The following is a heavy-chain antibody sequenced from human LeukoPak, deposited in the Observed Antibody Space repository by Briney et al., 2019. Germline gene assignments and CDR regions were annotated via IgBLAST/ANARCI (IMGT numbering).Heavy chain of an antibody. CDR1: VCTFSSYA. D-gene: IGHD3-10*01. V-gene: IGHV1-69*13. Sequence: EASVNVSFKSSVCTFSSYAIGWVRQAPGQGLEWMGGIIPIFGTANYAQKFQGRVTITADDSTSTSYMELSSLRSEDTAVYYWALGGVRGANFDYWGQGTLVTVSS. J-gene: IGHJ4*02. CDR3: ALGGVRGANFDY. CDR2: IIPIFGTA.